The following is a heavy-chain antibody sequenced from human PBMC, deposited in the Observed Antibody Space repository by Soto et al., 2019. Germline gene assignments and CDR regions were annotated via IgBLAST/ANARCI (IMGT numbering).Heavy chain of an antibody. CDR3: AKSTGGTANGMDV. CDR1: GFMFDNYA. CDR2: ISWNSGTI. V-gene: IGHV3-9*01. D-gene: IGHD2-8*02. Sequence: EVQLVESGGGLVQPGRSLRLSCAAPGFMFDNYAMHWVRQAPGKGLEWVSGISWNSGTIGYADSVKGRFTISRDNAKNSLYLQMNSLRAEDTALYYCAKSTGGTANGMDVWGQGTTVTVSS. J-gene: IGHJ6*02.